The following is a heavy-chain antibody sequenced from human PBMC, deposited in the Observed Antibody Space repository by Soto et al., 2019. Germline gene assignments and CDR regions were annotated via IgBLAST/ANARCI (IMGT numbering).Heavy chain of an antibody. V-gene: IGHV3-23*01. D-gene: IGHD3-22*01. Sequence: GGSLRLSCAVSGFTFSNYAMSWVRQAPGKGLEWVSGISGGGGSIYYADSVKGRFTISRDNAKNSLYLQMNSLRAEDTAVYYCASGAYYYDSSGYYYYWGQGTLVTVSS. CDR1: GFTFSNYA. J-gene: IGHJ4*02. CDR2: ISGGGGSI. CDR3: ASGAYYYDSSGYYYY.